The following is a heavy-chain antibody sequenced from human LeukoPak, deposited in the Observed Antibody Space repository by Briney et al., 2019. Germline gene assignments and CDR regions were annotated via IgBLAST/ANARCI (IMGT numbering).Heavy chain of an antibody. D-gene: IGHD5-18*01. CDR1: GGSISSSNW. CDR2: IYYSGST. J-gene: IGHJ4*02. Sequence: SETLSLTCAVSGGSISSSNWWSWVRQPPGKGLEWIGYIYYSGSTNYNPSLKSRVTISVDTSKNQFSLKLSSVTAADTAVYYCARDRGYSYGNYYFDYWGQGTLVTVSS. CDR3: ARDRGYSYGNYYFDY. V-gene: IGHV4-4*02.